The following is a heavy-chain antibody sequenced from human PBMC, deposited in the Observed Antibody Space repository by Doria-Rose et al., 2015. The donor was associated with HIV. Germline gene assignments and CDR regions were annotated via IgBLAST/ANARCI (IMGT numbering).Heavy chain of an antibody. J-gene: IGHJ4*02. Sequence: LVESDPGLVKPSETLSLTCSVSGASVSSRGYYWNWIRQVPGKGLESLGYTYYTGTSDYSPSLKSRLNMAVDTSKNQFSLKLGFVTVADTAVYYCARMGSYRELDYWGQGALVSVSA. CDR2: TYYTGTS. V-gene: IGHV4-31*03. CDR1: GASVSSRGYY. CDR3: ARMGSYRELDY. D-gene: IGHD3-3*01.